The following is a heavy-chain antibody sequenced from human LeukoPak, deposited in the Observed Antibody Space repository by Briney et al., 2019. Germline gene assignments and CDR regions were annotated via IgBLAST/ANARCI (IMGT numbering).Heavy chain of an antibody. J-gene: IGHJ4*02. CDR1: GGSIGSGSYY. D-gene: IGHD1-26*01. CDR2: IYYSGST. CDR3: ARAPIDGYSGYYFDY. Sequence: SETLSLTCTVSGGSIGSGSYYWSWIRHHPGKGLEWIGYIYYSGSTYYNPSLKSRVTMSVDTSKNQFSLKLSSVTAADTAVYYCARAPIDGYSGYYFDYWGQGTLVTVSS. V-gene: IGHV4-31*03.